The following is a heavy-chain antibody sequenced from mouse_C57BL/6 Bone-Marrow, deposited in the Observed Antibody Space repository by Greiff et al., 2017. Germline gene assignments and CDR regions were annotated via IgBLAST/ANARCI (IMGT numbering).Heavy chain of an antibody. J-gene: IGHJ2*01. CDR1: GYTFTSYW. Sequence: QVQLKQPGAELVKPWASVKMSCTASGYTFTSYWITWVKQRPGQGLEWIGDIYPGSGSTNYNEKFKRKATLTVDTSSSTAYMQLISLTSEDSAVYYCAPMISYYFDYWGQGTTLTVSS. CDR2: IYPGSGST. D-gene: IGHD2-3*01. V-gene: IGHV1-55*01. CDR3: APMISYYFDY.